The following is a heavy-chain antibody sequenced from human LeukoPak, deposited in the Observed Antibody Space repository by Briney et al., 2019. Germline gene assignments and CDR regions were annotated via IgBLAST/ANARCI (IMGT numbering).Heavy chain of an antibody. V-gene: IGHV1-8*01. Sequence: ASVKVSCKASGYTFTNYDINWVRQAPGQGPEWMGWMNPNSGNTGYAQKFQGGVTMTRSTSISTAYMELSSLRSEDTAIYYCARDSEGGSGWFDPWGQGTLVTVSS. CDR1: GYTFTNYD. CDR2: MNPNSGNT. D-gene: IGHD2-15*01. J-gene: IGHJ5*02. CDR3: ARDSEGGSGWFDP.